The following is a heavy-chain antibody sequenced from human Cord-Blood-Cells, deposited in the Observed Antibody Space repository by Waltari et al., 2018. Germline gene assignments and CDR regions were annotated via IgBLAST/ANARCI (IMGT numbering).Heavy chain of an antibody. J-gene: IGHJ3*02. CDR3: ARNDIVVVPAALGAFDI. Sequence: QVQLVQSGAEVKKPGASVKVSCKASGYTFTSYYRHWVRQAPGQGLEWMGIINPSGGSTSYAQKFQGRVTMTRDTSTSTVYMELSSLRSEDTAVYYCARNDIVVVPAALGAFDIWGQGTMVTVSS. CDR1: GYTFTSYY. V-gene: IGHV1-46*01. CDR2: INPSGGST. D-gene: IGHD2-2*01.